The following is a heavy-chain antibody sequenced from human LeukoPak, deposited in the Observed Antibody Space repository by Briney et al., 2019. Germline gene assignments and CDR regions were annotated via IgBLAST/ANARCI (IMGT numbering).Heavy chain of an antibody. Sequence: ASVKVSCKASGYTFTSYAMNWVRQAPGQGLEWMGWINTNTGNPTYAQGFTGRFVFSLDTSVSTAYLQISSLKAEDTAVYYCARDPPVRGVINNDAFDIWGQGTMVTVSS. J-gene: IGHJ3*02. D-gene: IGHD3-10*01. V-gene: IGHV7-4-1*02. CDR3: ARDPPVRGVINNDAFDI. CDR1: GYTFTSYA. CDR2: INTNTGNP.